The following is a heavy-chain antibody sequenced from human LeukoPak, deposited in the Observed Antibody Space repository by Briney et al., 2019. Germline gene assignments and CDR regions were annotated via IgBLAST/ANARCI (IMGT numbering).Heavy chain of an antibody. D-gene: IGHD3-22*01. Sequence: SVKVSRKASGYTFTSYYMHWVLDAPGPRHGSMGIINPIGGSTSYAQKFKGRVTMTRNTSTSTVYMELSSLRSEDTAVYSCARVKPNYYDRSGDGTFYIWGQGPTVIVSA. CDR2: INPIGGST. J-gene: IGHJ3*02. CDR1: GYTFTSYY. CDR3: ARVKPNYYDRSGDGTFYI. V-gene: IGHV1-46*01.